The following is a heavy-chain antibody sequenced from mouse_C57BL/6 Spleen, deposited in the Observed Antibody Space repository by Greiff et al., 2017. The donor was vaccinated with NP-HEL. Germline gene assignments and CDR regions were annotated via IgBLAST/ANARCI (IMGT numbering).Heavy chain of an antibody. Sequence: VQLQQSGPELVKPGASVKIPCKASGYTFTDYNMDWVKQSHGKSLEWIGDINPNNGGTIYNQKFKGKATLTVDKSSSTAYMELRSRRSEDTAVYYCARRDAWFAYWGQGTLVTVSA. D-gene: IGHD3-3*01. CDR1: GYTFTDYN. J-gene: IGHJ3*01. V-gene: IGHV1-18*01. CDR3: ARRDAWFAY. CDR2: INPNNGGT.